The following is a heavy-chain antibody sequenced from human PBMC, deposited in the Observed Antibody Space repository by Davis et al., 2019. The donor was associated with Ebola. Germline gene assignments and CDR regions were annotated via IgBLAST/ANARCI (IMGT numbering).Heavy chain of an antibody. CDR1: GFTFADYA. V-gene: IGHV3-9*01. CDR3: ARGYYYGMDV. Sequence: GGSLRLSCAASGFTFADYAMHWVRQAPGKGLEWVSGISWNSGSIGYADSVKGRFTISRDNAKNSLYLQMNSLRDEDTAVYYCARGYYYGMDVWGQGTTVTVSS. J-gene: IGHJ6*02. CDR2: ISWNSGSI.